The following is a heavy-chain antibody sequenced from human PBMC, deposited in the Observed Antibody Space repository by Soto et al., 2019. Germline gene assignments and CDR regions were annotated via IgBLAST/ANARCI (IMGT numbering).Heavy chain of an antibody. D-gene: IGHD1-1*01. V-gene: IGHV3-66*01. J-gene: IGHJ4*02. CDR1: GFTVSNNY. Sequence: EVQLVESGGGLVQPGGSLRLSCAASGFTVSNNYMMWVRQAPGKGLEWVSLIYSGGATYYADSVKRRFTISRDNSKNTLYRQMNSLRAEDTAVYYCARDGTYNWVGGQGILVTVSS. CDR3: ARDGTYNWV. CDR2: IYSGGAT.